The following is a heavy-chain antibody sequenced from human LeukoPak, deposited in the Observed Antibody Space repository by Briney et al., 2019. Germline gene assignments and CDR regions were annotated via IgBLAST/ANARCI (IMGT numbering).Heavy chain of an antibody. Sequence: PGGSLRLSCAASGFTFSSYGMHWVRQAPGKGLEWVAFIRYDGSNKYYADSVKGRFTISRDNSKNTLYLQMNSLRAEDTAVYYCAKDTGITMVRASPDFDYWGQGTLVTVSS. CDR3: AKDTGITMVRASPDFDY. D-gene: IGHD3-10*01. CDR1: GFTFSSYG. J-gene: IGHJ4*02. CDR2: IRYDGSNK. V-gene: IGHV3-30*02.